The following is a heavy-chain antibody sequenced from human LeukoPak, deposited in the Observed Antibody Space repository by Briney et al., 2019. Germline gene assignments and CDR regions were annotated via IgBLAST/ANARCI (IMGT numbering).Heavy chain of an antibody. CDR2: IYYSGST. Sequence: PSETLSLTCTVSGGSISSYYWSWIRQPPRKGLEWIGYIYYSGSTNYNPSLKSRVTISVDTSKNQFSLKLSSVTAADTAVYYCARVVMKGWFDPWGQGTLVTVSS. J-gene: IGHJ5*02. V-gene: IGHV4-59*01. CDR3: ARVVMKGWFDP. D-gene: IGHD2-21*01. CDR1: GGSISSYY.